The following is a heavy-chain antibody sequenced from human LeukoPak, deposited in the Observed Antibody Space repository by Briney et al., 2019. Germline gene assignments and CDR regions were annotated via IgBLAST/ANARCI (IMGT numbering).Heavy chain of an antibody. V-gene: IGHV1-8*01. J-gene: IGHJ4*01. Sequence: ASVKVSCKASGYTFSNYDINWVRQATGQGLEWMGWMNPNSGNTGYAQKFQGRVTMTRDTSISTAYMELGSLTSEDTAVYYCARPKDGYTNFDYWGHGTPVTVSS. D-gene: IGHD5-24*01. CDR1: GYTFSNYD. CDR2: MNPNSGNT. CDR3: ARPKDGYTNFDY.